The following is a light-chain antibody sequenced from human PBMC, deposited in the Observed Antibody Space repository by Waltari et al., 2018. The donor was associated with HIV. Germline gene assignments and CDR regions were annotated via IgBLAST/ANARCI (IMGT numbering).Light chain of an antibody. CDR1: RKVGGN. CDR2: GAS. J-gene: IGKJ1*01. Sequence: ILMTQSPVTLSVSPGETATLPCRASRKVGGNLPGYQQKPGQAPRLVIYGASARPADSPARSSGRGYGTEFSLTITSLQAEDCAVYYCQKYLDGPAWTFGQGTKVEV. V-gene: IGKV3D-15*01. CDR3: QKYLDGPAWT.